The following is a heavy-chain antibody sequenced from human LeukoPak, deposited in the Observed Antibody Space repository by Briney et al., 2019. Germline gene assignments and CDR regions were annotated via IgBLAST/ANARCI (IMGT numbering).Heavy chain of an antibody. Sequence: ASVKVSCKASGYTFTSYGISWVRQAPGQGLEWMGRISAYNGHTNNAQKFQGRVTMTTDTSATTAYMELRSLRSDDTAVYYCARGLTYYYDRSGPIDYWGQGTLVTVSS. CDR1: GYTFTSYG. CDR2: ISAYNGHT. V-gene: IGHV1-18*01. CDR3: ARGLTYYYDRSGPIDY. D-gene: IGHD3-22*01. J-gene: IGHJ4*02.